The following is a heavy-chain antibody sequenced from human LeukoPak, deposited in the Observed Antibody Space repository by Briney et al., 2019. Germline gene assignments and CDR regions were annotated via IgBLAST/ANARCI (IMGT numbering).Heavy chain of an antibody. CDR3: ARDITVTTAVIGY. CDR2: INPSGGST. D-gene: IGHD4-17*01. Sequence: ASVTVSCKASGYTFTSYYMHWVRQAPGQGLEWVGIINPSGGSTSYAQKFQGRVTMTRDTSTSTVYMELSSLRSEDTAVYYCARDITVTTAVIGYWGQGTLVTVSS. J-gene: IGHJ4*02. CDR1: GYTFTSYY. V-gene: IGHV1-46*01.